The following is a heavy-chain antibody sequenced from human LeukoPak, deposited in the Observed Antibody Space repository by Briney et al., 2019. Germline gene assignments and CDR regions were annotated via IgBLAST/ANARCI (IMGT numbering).Heavy chain of an antibody. CDR2: IGTAGDT. Sequence: GGSLRLSCAASGFTFSDYDMHWVRQATGKGLEWVSAIGTAGDTYYTGSVKGRFTISRENAKNSLYLQMNSLRAEDTAVYYCARDPSTVVTPYAFDIWGQGTMVTVSS. CDR3: ARDPSTVVTPYAFDI. D-gene: IGHD4-23*01. V-gene: IGHV3-13*01. CDR1: GFTFSDYD. J-gene: IGHJ3*02.